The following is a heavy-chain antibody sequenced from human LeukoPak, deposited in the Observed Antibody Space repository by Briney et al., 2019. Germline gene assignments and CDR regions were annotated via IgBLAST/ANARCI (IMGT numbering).Heavy chain of an antibody. V-gene: IGHV3-23*01. D-gene: IGHD2-2*01. J-gene: IGHJ6*03. CDR1: GFTFSSYA. CDR3: AKRYCTSTSCNSYYYYHMDV. CDR2: ISGSGTST. Sequence: GGSLRLSCAASGFTFSSYAMSWVRQAPGKGLEWVSGISGSGTSTYYADSVKGRFTISRDNSKNTLYLQINSLRVGDTAVYYCAKRYCTSTSCNSYYYYHMDVWGQGTTVTVSS.